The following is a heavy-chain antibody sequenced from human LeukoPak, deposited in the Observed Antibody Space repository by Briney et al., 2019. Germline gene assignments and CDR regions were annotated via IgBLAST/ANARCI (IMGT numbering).Heavy chain of an antibody. J-gene: IGHJ4*02. V-gene: IGHV1-69*13. CDR1: GYTFTSYG. CDR2: IIPIFGTA. CDR3: ARGVVGPDY. D-gene: IGHD1-26*01. Sequence: GASVKVSCKASGYTFTSYGISWVRQAPGQGLEWMGGIIPIFGTANYAQKFQGRVTITADESTSTAYMEPSSLRSEDTAVYYCARGVVGPDYWGQGTLVTVSS.